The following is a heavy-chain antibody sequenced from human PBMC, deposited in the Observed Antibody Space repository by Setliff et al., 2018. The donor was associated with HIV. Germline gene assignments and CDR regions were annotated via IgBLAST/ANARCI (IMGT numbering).Heavy chain of an antibody. Sequence: ASVKVSCKASGDTFTSYEINWVRQATGQGLEWMGWMNPHSVKVGHAQKFPGIITMTRNTSISTVYMELSSLGSEDTAVYHCARDISIWSLRRGGTKKYSYYGMDFWGQGTTVTVSS. V-gene: IGHV1-8*01. J-gene: IGHJ6*02. D-gene: IGHD6-13*01. CDR2: MNPHSVKV. CDR3: ARDISIWSLRRGGTKKYSYYGMDF. CDR1: GDTFTSYE.